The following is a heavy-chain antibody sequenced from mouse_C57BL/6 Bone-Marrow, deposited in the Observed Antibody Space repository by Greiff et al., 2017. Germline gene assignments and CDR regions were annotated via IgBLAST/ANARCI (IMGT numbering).Heavy chain of an antibody. D-gene: IGHD2-13*01. CDR3: ASEGGDCPLYFDY. J-gene: IGHJ2*01. V-gene: IGHV5-4*03. CDR1: GFTFSSYA. CDR2: ISDGGSYT. Sequence: EVKLMESGGGLVKPGGSLKLSCAASGFTFSSYAMSWVRQTPEKRLEWVATISDGGSYTYYPDNVKGRFTISRDNAKNNLYLQMSHLKSEDTAMYYCASEGGDCPLYFDYWGQGTTLTVSS.